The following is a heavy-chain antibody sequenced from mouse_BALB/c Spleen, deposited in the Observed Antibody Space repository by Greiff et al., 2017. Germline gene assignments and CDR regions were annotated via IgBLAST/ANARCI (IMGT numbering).Heavy chain of an antibody. CDR1: GYTFSSYW. D-gene: IGHD2-14*01. Sequence: VKLMESGAELMKPGASVKISCKATGYTFSSYWIEWVKQRPGHGLEWIGEILPGSGSTKYNEKFKGKATLTTDKSSSTAYMQLSRLTSEDSAVYFCARWGYRYDVGYAMDYWGQGTSVNVSS. CDR3: ARWGYRYDVGYAMDY. CDR2: ILPGSGST. V-gene: IGHV1-9*01. J-gene: IGHJ4*01.